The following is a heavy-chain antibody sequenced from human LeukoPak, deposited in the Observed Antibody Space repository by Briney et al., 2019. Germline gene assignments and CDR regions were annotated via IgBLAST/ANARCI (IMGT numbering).Heavy chain of an antibody. D-gene: IGHD2/OR15-2a*01. Sequence: GGSLRLSCAASGFTFSSYAMSWVRQAPGKGLEWVSAISGSGGSTYYADSVKGRFTISRDNSKNTLYLQMNSLRAEDTAVYYCAKGSFLGEKTPLDVWGKGTTVTISS. CDR2: ISGSGGST. CDR1: GFTFSSYA. V-gene: IGHV3-23*01. J-gene: IGHJ6*04. CDR3: AKGSFLGEKTPLDV.